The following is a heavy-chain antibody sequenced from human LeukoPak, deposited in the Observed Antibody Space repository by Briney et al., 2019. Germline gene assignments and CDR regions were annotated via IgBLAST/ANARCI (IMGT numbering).Heavy chain of an antibody. Sequence: ASVKVSCKASGYTFTGYYMHWVRQAPGQGLEWMGWINPNSGGTNYAQKFQGWVTMTRDTSISTAYMELSSLRSEDTAVYYCARDASSIYCSGGSCYSRGGMDVWGQGTTVTVSS. CDR1: GYTFTGYY. CDR2: INPNSGGT. J-gene: IGHJ6*02. CDR3: ARDASSIYCSGGSCYSRGGMDV. D-gene: IGHD2-15*01. V-gene: IGHV1-2*04.